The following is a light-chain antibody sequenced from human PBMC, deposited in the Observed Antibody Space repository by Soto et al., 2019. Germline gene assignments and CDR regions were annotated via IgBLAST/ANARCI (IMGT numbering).Light chain of an antibody. V-gene: IGKV2-30*02. Sequence: DVVLTQSPVSLPVTLGQPASISCMSSQSLVHSDGNTYLNWFQQRPGHSPRRLVYRVSNRDSGVPDNFSGSGSGTNFTLKISSVEAEDFATYYCQHYKMYSPWTFGQGTKVDIK. CDR1: QSLVHSDGNTY. J-gene: IGKJ1*01. CDR2: RVS. CDR3: QHYKMYSPWT.